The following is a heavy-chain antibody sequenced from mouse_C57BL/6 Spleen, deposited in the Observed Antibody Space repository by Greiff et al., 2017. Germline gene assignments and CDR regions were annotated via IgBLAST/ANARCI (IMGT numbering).Heavy chain of an antibody. Sequence: QVQLQQSGAELVKPGASVKISCKASGYAFSSYWMNWVKQRPGKGLEWIGQIYPGDGDTNYNGKFKGKATLTADKSSSTAYMQLSSLTSEDSAVYFCAFMIYYDYAMDYWGQGTTLTVSS. CDR2: IYPGDGDT. D-gene: IGHD2-4*01. CDR3: AFMIYYDYAMDY. CDR1: GYAFSSYW. V-gene: IGHV1-80*01. J-gene: IGHJ2*01.